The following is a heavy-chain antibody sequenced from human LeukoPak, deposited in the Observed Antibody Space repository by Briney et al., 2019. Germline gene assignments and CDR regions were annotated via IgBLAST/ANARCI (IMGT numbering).Heavy chain of an antibody. CDR1: GGSISSYY. V-gene: IGHV4-59*01. CDR2: IYYSGST. CDR3: ARGIFGVIINAFDI. D-gene: IGHD3-3*01. J-gene: IGHJ3*02. Sequence: SETLSLTCTVSGGSISSYYWSWIRQPPGKGLEWIGYIYYSGSTNYNPSLRSRVIISVDTSKNQFSLKLSSVTAAGTAVYYCARGIFGVIINAFDIWGQGTMVTVSS.